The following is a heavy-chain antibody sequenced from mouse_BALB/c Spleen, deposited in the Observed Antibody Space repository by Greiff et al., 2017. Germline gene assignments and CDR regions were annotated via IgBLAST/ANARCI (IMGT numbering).Heavy chain of an antibody. D-gene: IGHD2-4*01. J-gene: IGHJ2*01. CDR1: GYTFTSYW. Sequence: QVQLQQSGAELAKPGASVKMSCKASGYTFTSYWMHWVKQRPGQGLEWIGYINPSTGYTEYNQKFKDKATLTADKSSSTAYMQLSSLTSEDSAVYYCARRDYYDYDEGDWGQGTTLTVSS. V-gene: IGHV1-7*01. CDR2: INPSTGYT. CDR3: ARRDYYDYDEGD.